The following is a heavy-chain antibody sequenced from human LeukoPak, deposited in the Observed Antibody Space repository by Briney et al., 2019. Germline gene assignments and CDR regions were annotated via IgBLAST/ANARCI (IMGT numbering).Heavy chain of an antibody. CDR3: ARHGCSSTSCNSYYYYGMDV. J-gene: IGHJ6*02. CDR1: GGSLSSYF. Sequence: SETLSLTCTVSGGSLSSYFWSWMRPPPGKGVGWIGYIYFSGSPNYKPSLQKRVPISVDTSKTQSALKQSPVTAADTAVHYCARHGCSSTSCNSYYYYGMDVWGQGTTVTVSS. V-gene: IGHV4-59*08. CDR2: IYFSGSP. D-gene: IGHD2-2*02.